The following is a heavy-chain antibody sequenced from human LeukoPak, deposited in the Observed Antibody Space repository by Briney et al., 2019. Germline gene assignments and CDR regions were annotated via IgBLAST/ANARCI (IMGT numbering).Heavy chain of an antibody. Sequence: SQTLSLTCTVSGGSLTSYYWSCIRQPPGKGLDWIAYIYYSGSTNYNPSLKTRVTMSVDTSKNQFSLKLSSVTAADMAVYDCARHRSLFDSHDYWGQGILVTVSS. D-gene: IGHD3-9*01. CDR1: GGSLTSYY. J-gene: IGHJ4*02. CDR2: IYYSGST. V-gene: IGHV4-59*01. CDR3: ARHRSLFDSHDY.